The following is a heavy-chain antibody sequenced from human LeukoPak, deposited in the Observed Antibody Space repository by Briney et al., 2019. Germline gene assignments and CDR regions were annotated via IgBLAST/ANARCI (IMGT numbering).Heavy chain of an antibody. D-gene: IGHD3-9*01. J-gene: IGHJ4*02. CDR2: ISATGLSA. Sequence: GGSLRLSCVASGFTLRSFGMSWVRQAPGKGLEWVSFISATGLSAYYADSVKGRFTISRDNSKNTVYLQMNSLRVEDTAIYYCAKDRLYFGNDFGDYWGQGTLATVSS. CDR1: GFTLRSFG. CDR3: AKDRLYFGNDFGDY. V-gene: IGHV3-23*01.